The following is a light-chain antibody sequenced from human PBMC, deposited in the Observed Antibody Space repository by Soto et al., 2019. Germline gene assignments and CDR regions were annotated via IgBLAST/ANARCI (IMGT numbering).Light chain of an antibody. CDR1: SSDFGGYNY. V-gene: IGLV2-8*01. J-gene: IGLJ2*01. CDR3: SSYAGSNNFVV. CDR2: DVN. Sequence: QSVLTQPPSASGSPGQSVTISCTGTSSDFGGYNYVSWYQQHPGKAPKLMIYDVNKRPSGVPDRFSGSKSGNTASLTVSGLQAEDEADYYCSSYAGSNNFVVFGGGTKLTVL.